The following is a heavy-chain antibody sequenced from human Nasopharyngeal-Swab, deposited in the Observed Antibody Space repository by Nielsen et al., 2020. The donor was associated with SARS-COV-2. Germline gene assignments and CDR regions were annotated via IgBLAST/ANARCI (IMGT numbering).Heavy chain of an antibody. J-gene: IGHJ6*03. D-gene: IGHD3-10*01. CDR3: AKTMVRGDFYYFLDV. V-gene: IGHV3-9*01. CDR1: GFSFDDYT. CDR2: ISWKSGNM. Sequence: GGSLRLSRVASGFSFDDYTMHWVRQAPGKGLEWVSGISWKSGNMGYADSVKGRFTISRDNAKNSVYLQMNSLRPEDTALYYCAKTMVRGDFYYFLDVWGKGTTVTVSS.